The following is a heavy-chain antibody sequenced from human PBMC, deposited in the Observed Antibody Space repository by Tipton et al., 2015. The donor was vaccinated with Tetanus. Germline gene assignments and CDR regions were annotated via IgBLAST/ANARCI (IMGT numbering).Heavy chain of an antibody. CDR1: GVSMSTTNYF. D-gene: IGHD1-26*01. CDR2: IYYSGNT. V-gene: IGHV4-39*02. CDR3: ARDGSGFGGSYDY. J-gene: IGHJ4*02. Sequence: TLSLTCSVSGVSMSTTNYFWGWIRQPPGKPLEWIGSIYYSGNTFYNPSLQSRVTISVDTSKNQFSLNLSSMTAADTAVYYCARDGSGFGGSYDYWGQGTLVTVSS.